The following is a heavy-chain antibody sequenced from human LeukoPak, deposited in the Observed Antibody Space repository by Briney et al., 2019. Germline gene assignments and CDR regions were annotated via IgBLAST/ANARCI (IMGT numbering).Heavy chain of an antibody. V-gene: IGHV3-30-3*01. CDR1: GLTLSRYA. CDR3: AKGGYCTNGVCYELDY. Sequence: QPGRSLRLSCAASGLTLSRYAMHWVRQAPGKGLEWVAVISYDGSNKYYADSVKGRFTISKDNSKNTLYLQMNSLRAEDTAVYYCAKGGYCTNGVCYELDYWGQGTLVTVSS. CDR2: ISYDGSNK. J-gene: IGHJ4*02. D-gene: IGHD2-8*01.